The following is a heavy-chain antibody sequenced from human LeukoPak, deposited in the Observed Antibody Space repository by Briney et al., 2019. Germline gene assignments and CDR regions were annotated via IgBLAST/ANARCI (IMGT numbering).Heavy chain of an antibody. CDR2: IYTSGST. V-gene: IGHV4-4*07. CDR1: GGSISSYY. J-gene: IGHJ4*02. CDR3: AREGSYRPLDY. D-gene: IGHD1-26*01. Sequence: SETLSLTCTVSGGSISSYYWSWIRQPAGKGLEWIGRIYTSGSTNYHPSLMSRVTMSVDTSKNQFSLNLSSVAAADTAVYYWAREGSYRPLDYWGQGTLVTVSS.